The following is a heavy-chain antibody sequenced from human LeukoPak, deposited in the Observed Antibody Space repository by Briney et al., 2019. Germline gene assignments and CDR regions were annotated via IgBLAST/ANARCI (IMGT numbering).Heavy chain of an antibody. CDR3: ARAAAETGSFRDNWFDP. Sequence: GGSLRLSCVASGFSFSRYDMHWVRQAPGKGLEWVAVISDDGRIKIYGDSVKGRLAISRDNSKNTLYLQMNSLRGEDTAVYYCARAAAETGSFRDNWFDPWGQGTLVTVSS. V-gene: IGHV3-30*09. CDR1: GFSFSRYD. CDR2: ISDDGRIK. D-gene: IGHD3-9*01. J-gene: IGHJ5*02.